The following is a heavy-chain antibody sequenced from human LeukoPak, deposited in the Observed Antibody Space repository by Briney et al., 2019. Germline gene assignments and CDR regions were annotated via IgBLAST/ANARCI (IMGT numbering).Heavy chain of an antibody. CDR2: ISSSSRTI. Sequence: GGSLRLSCGASGFTFSSYSMNWVRQAPGKGLEWVSYISSSSRTIYDADSVKGRITISRDNAKSSLYLQMNSLRDEDTAMYYCARGYNRGLYYWGQGSLVTVSS. CDR1: GFTFSSYS. V-gene: IGHV3-48*02. CDR3: ARGYNRGLYY. J-gene: IGHJ4*02. D-gene: IGHD3-22*01.